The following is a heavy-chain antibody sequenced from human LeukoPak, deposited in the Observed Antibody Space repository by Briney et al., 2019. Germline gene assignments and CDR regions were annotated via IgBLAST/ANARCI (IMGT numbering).Heavy chain of an antibody. J-gene: IGHJ4*02. V-gene: IGHV1-18*01. CDR1: GYTFTTYG. Sequence: GASVKVSCKASGYTFTTYGISWARQAPGQGLEWMGWISAYNGNTNYAQKLQGRVTMTTDTSTSTAYMELRSLRSDDTAVYYCARKSSSWSPFDYWGQGTLVTVSS. D-gene: IGHD6-13*01. CDR2: ISAYNGNT. CDR3: ARKSSSWSPFDY.